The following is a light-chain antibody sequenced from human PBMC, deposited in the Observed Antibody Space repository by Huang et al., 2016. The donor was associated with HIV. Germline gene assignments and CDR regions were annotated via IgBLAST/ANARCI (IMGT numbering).Light chain of an antibody. CDR3: QQSYSTPLT. Sequence: DIQMTQSPSSLSASVGDRVTITCRASQSISNYLNWYQQKPGKAPKRLIYVASSLQSGVPSRVSGGGSGTDFTLTISSLQPEDFATYYCQQSYSTPLTFGGGTKVEIK. V-gene: IGKV1-39*01. CDR1: QSISNY. J-gene: IGKJ4*01. CDR2: VAS.